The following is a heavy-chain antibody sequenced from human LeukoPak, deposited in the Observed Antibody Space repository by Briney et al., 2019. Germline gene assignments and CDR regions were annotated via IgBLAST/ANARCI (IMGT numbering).Heavy chain of an antibody. CDR2: ITSSNNYI. J-gene: IGHJ6*03. CDR3: ARGEFGDYYYFYMDV. Sequence: SGGSLRLSCAASGFTFSTYRMNWVRQAPGKGLEWVSSITSSNNYIYYGDSVKGRFTISRDDAKNSLFLQMNSLRAEDTATYYCARGEFGDYYYFYMDVWGKGTTVTVSS. V-gene: IGHV3-21*01. D-gene: IGHD2/OR15-2a*01. CDR1: GFTFSTYR.